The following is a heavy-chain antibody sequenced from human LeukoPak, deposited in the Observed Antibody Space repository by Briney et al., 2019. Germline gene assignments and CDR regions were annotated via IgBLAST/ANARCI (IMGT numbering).Heavy chain of an antibody. CDR1: GGSISSYY. V-gene: IGHV4-4*09. J-gene: IGHJ4*02. D-gene: IGHD2-2*01. CDR2: IYTSGST. Sequence: WETLSLTCTVSGGSISSYYWSWIRQPPGKGLEWIGYIYTSGSTNYNPSLKSRVTISVDTSKNQFSLKLSSVTAADTAVYYCARHGNQPLGFDYWGQGTLVTVSS. CDR3: ARHGNQPLGFDY.